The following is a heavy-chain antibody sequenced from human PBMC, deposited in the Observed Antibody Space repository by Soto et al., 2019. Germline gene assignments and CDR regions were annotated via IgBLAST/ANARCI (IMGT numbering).Heavy chain of an antibody. V-gene: IGHV3-23*01. D-gene: IGHD6-19*01. Sequence: PGGSLRLCYAASGFTFSSYAMSWVRQAPGKGLEWVSAISGSGGSTYYADSVKGRFTISRDNAKNSLYLQMNSLRDEDTAVYYCARDTGIAVAGTYRWGQGTLVTVSS. CDR3: ARDTGIAVAGTYR. CDR2: ISGSGGST. CDR1: GFTFSSYA. J-gene: IGHJ5*02.